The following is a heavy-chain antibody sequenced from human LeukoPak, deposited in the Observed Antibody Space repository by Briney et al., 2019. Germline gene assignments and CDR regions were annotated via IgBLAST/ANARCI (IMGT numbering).Heavy chain of an antibody. D-gene: IGHD3-10*01. CDR1: GGSISSGAYY. J-gene: IGHJ4*02. V-gene: IGHV4-30-4*08. CDR3: AREGITMVFDY. CDR2: IYHSGST. Sequence: SQTLSLTCTVSGGSISSGAYYWSWIRQHPGKGLEWIGYIYHSGSTYYNPPLKSRVTISVDTSKNQFSLKLSSVTAADTAVYYCAREGITMVFDYWGQGTLVTVSS.